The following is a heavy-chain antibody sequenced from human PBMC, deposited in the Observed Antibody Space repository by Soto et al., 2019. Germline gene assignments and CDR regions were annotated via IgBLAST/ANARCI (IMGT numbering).Heavy chain of an antibody. CDR1: GGSFSGYY. V-gene: IGHV4-34*01. CDR2: INHSGST. D-gene: IGHD6-19*01. CDR3: VSHMAVAEGY. J-gene: IGHJ4*02. Sequence: PSETLSLTCAVYGGSFSGYYWSWIRQPPGKGLEWIGEINHSGSTNYNPSLKSRVTISVDTSKNQFSLKLSSVTAADTAVYYCVSHMAVAEGYWGQGTLVTVSS.